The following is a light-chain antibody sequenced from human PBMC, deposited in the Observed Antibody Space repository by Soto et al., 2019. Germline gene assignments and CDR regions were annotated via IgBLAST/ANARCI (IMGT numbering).Light chain of an antibody. CDR3: SSYTSSSTLAV. V-gene: IGLV2-11*01. CDR1: NGDIANYNF. Sequence: QSALTQPRSVSGSPGQSVTISCTGTNGDIANYNFVSWYQQHPGKAPKVMIYDVSKRPSGVPDRFSGSKSGNTASLTISGLQAEDEADYYCSSYTSSSTLAVFGGGTKLTVL. J-gene: IGLJ2*01. CDR2: DVS.